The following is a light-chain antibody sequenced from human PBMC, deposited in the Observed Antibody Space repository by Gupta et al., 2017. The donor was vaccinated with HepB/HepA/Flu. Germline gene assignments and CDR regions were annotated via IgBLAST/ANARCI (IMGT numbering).Light chain of an antibody. CDR2: DVT. CDR1: SSDVAGYNY. V-gene: IGLV2-14*03. CDR3: SSYSSISTGV. J-gene: IGLJ3*02. Sequence: QSALPQPASVSGSPAQSITISCTGTSSDVAGYNYVSWYQQHPGKAPKLLIYDVTNRPSGVSNRFSGSKAGNTASLTISGLQAEDEGDYYCSSYSSISTGVFGGGTKLTVL.